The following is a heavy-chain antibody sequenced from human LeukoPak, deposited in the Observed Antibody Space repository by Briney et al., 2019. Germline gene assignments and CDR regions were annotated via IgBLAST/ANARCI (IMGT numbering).Heavy chain of an antibody. V-gene: IGHV4-59*11. Sequence: SETLSLTCTVSGGSIRIHYWTWIRQHPGKGREWIGYVNYSGVTDYNPSLGIRVTISLDTSKSQFSLELRSVTAADTAVYYCARDQSEFDYWGQGTLVTVSP. CDR3: ARDQSEFDY. CDR2: VNYSGVT. J-gene: IGHJ4*02. CDR1: GGSIRIHY.